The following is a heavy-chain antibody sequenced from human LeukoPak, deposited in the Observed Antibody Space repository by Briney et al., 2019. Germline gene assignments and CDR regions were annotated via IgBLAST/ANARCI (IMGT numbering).Heavy chain of an antibody. CDR3: ARAMVRGVITYFDY. CDR1: GGSISSGGYY. V-gene: IGHV4-31*03. Sequence: SQTLSLTCTVSGGSISSGGYYWSWIRQHPGEGLEWIGYIYYSGSTYYNPSLKSRVTISVDTSKNQFSLKLSSVTAADTAVYYCARAMVRGVITYFDYWGQGTLVTVSS. J-gene: IGHJ4*02. D-gene: IGHD3-10*01. CDR2: IYYSGST.